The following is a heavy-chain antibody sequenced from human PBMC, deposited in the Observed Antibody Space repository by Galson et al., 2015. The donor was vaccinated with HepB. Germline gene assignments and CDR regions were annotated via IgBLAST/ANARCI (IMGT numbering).Heavy chain of an antibody. CDR2: IYWNDDK. Sequence: PALVKPTQTLTLACTVSGFSVSDTGVGVGWIRQPPGKVLEWLALIYWNDDKRYSSFLRSRLNITKDTSKNQVVLTMTNMDPVDTGTYYCAHGYSSGYDPWGQGILVTVSS. J-gene: IGHJ5*02. CDR3: AHGYSSGYDP. CDR1: GFSVSDTGVG. D-gene: IGHD3-22*01. V-gene: IGHV2-5*01.